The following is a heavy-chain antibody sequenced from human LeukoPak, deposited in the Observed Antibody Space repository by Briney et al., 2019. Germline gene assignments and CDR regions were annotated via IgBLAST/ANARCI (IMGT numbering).Heavy chain of an antibody. CDR3: ARDWDQLVPSKGGPPRYFYFMDV. CDR1: GYTFTDYN. D-gene: IGHD2-15*01. J-gene: IGHJ6*03. Sequence: ASVKVSCKTSGYTFTDYNMHWVRPAPGQGPEWMGWIDPNRGGTNYAHRFQDRVTITRDTSISTVYMELNNLRSGDTAVYYCARDWDQLVPSKGGPPRYFYFMDVWGKGTSVIVSS. CDR2: IDPNRGGT. V-gene: IGHV1-2*07.